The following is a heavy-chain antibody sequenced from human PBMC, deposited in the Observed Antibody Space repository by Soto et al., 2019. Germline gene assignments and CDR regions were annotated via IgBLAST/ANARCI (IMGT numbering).Heavy chain of an antibody. J-gene: IGHJ6*02. CDR3: ARVIRTYSSSWYQPVSYYYGMDV. CDR1: GGSFSGYY. Sequence: QVQLQQWGAGLLKPSETLSLTCAVYGGSFSGYYWSWIRQPPGKGLEWIGEINHSGSTNYNPSLKSRGTISVDTSKNQFSLKLSSVTAADTAVYYCARVIRTYSSSWYQPVSYYYGMDVWGQGTTVTVSS. V-gene: IGHV4-34*01. CDR2: INHSGST. D-gene: IGHD6-13*01.